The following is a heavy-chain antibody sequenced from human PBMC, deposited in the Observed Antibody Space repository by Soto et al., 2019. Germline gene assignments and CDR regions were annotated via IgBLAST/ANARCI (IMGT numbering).Heavy chain of an antibody. Sequence: QVQLVESGGGVVQPGRSLRLSCAASGFTFSTFAIHWVRQAPGKGLVWVALISNDVTNKYYADSVKGRFIISRDNSKNTVFLHMNSLKVEDTAVYYCAKGGPEPFSSGGGLDPWGQGTLVTVSS. CDR3: AKGGPEPFSSGGGLDP. V-gene: IGHV3-30*18. J-gene: IGHJ5*02. CDR2: ISNDVTNK. D-gene: IGHD6-19*01. CDR1: GFTFSTFA.